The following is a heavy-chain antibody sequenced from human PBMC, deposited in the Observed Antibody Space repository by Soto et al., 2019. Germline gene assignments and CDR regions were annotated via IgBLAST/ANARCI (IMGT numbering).Heavy chain of an antibody. CDR2: TSYTGNS. D-gene: IGHD1-26*01. Sequence: SETLSLTCFVSGGSVTSHHWSCIRQFPGQGLQWIAYTSYTGNSNYTPSLQSRVTISLDTSKNQLSLKLTSMTAADTAVYYCARDIHAGFTHYFEPWGQGTMVTVSS. J-gene: IGHJ5*02. V-gene: IGHV4-59*02. CDR1: GGSVTSHH. CDR3: ARDIHAGFTHYFEP.